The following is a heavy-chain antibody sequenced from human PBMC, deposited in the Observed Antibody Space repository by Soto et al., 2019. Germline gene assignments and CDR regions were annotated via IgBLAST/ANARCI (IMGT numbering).Heavy chain of an antibody. Sequence: GGSLRLSCAASGFTFSSYAMSWVRQAPGKGLEWVSAISGSGGSTYYADSVKGRFTISRDNSKNTLYLQMNSLRAEDTAVYYCAKTAGYSSSWYGVRDYWGQGTLVTVSS. D-gene: IGHD6-13*01. CDR1: GFTFSSYA. CDR3: AKTAGYSSSWYGVRDY. V-gene: IGHV3-23*01. J-gene: IGHJ4*02. CDR2: ISGSGGST.